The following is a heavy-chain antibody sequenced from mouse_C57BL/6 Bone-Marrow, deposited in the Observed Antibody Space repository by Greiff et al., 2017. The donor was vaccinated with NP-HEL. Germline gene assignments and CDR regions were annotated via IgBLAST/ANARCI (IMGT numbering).Heavy chain of an antibody. D-gene: IGHD1-1*01. V-gene: IGHV1-55*01. J-gene: IGHJ1*03. Sequence: VQLQQPGAELVKPGASVKMSCKASGYTFTSYWITWVKQRPGQGLEWIGDIYPGSGSTNYNEKFKSKATLTVDTSSSTAYMQLSSLTSEDSAVYYCARYAYYYGSSYVDWYFDVWGTGTTVTVSS. CDR1: GYTFTSYW. CDR3: ARYAYYYGSSYVDWYFDV. CDR2: IYPGSGST.